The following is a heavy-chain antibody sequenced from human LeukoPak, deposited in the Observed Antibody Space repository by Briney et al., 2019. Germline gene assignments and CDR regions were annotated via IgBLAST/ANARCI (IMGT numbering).Heavy chain of an antibody. CDR1: GGSFNNYY. J-gene: IGHJ5*02. D-gene: IGHD2-2*01. CDR3: ARRSCSSTSCYLFDP. Sequence: SETLSLTCAIYGGSFNNYYWSWIRQPPGKGLEWIGEINYSGSANYNPSLKSRVTISVDTSENQFSLKLTSVTAVDTALYYCARRSCSSTSCYLFDPWGQGTLVTVSS. V-gene: IGHV4-34*01. CDR2: INYSGSA.